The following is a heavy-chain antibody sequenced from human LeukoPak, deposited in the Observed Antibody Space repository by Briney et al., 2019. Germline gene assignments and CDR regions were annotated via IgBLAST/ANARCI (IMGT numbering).Heavy chain of an antibody. J-gene: IGHJ4*02. V-gene: IGHV3-48*03. CDR1: GFSFSVYE. CDR3: TTLTVASNFDY. D-gene: IGHD6-19*01. Sequence: GGSLRLSCAASGFSFSVYEMHWVRQAPGKGLEWISGISSSGTTTYYADSVKGRFTISRDNAKNSLYLQMNSLRAEDTAVYCCTTLTVASNFDYWGQGTLVTVSS. CDR2: ISSSGTTT.